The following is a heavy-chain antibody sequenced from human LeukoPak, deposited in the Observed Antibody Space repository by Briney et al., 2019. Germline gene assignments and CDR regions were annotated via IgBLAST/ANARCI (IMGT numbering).Heavy chain of an antibody. CDR2: INPSGGST. J-gene: IGHJ6*03. CDR3: ARESSNTLHYYYYYMDV. D-gene: IGHD2-2*01. CDR1: GYTFTSYY. V-gene: IGHV1-46*01. Sequence: GASVKVSCKASGYTFTSYYMHWVRQAPGQGLEWMGIINPSGGSTSYAQKFQGRVTMTRDTSTSTVYMELSSLRSEDTAVYYCARESSNTLHYYYYYMDVWGKGTTVTVSS.